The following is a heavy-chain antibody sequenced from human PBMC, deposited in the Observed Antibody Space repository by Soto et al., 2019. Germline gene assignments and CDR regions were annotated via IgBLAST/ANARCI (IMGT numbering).Heavy chain of an antibody. CDR2: VSGYNGNT. Sequence: QVQLLVQSGSEVKKPGASVKVSCQASGYTFTNYGISWVRQAPGQGLEWMGWVSGYNGNTNYAQKLRGRVTMTTDTSTSTAYMELRTLRSDDTAVYYCARAEGSHGFDSWGQGTLVTVSS. D-gene: IGHD6-19*01. V-gene: IGHV1-18*04. J-gene: IGHJ4*02. CDR1: GYTFTNYG. CDR3: ARAEGSHGFDS.